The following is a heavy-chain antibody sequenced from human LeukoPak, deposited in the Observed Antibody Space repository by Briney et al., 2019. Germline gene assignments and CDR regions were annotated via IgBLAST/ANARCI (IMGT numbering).Heavy chain of an antibody. D-gene: IGHD3-10*01. Sequence: PGGSLRLSCAASGFTFSDYYMSWIRQAPGKGLEWVSYISSSGSTVYYADSVKGRFTISRDNAKNSLYLQMNSLRAEDTAVYYCARALPDYYGSGSYYQGLLFDYWGQGTLVTVSS. CDR3: ARALPDYYGSGSYYQGLLFDY. CDR1: GFTFSDYY. V-gene: IGHV3-11*01. CDR2: ISSSGSTV. J-gene: IGHJ4*02.